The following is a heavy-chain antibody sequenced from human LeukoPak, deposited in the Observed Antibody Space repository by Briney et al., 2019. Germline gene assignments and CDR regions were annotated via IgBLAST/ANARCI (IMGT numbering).Heavy chain of an antibody. CDR1: GYSISSGYY. D-gene: IGHD3-10*01. Sequence: PSETLSLTCTVSGYSISSGYYWGWIRQPPGKGLEWIGSIYHSESTYYNPSLKSRVTISVDTSQNQFSLKVKSVTAADTAVYYCARGPRFGELLWHWFDPWGQGTLVTVSS. V-gene: IGHV4-38-2*02. J-gene: IGHJ5*02. CDR2: IYHSEST. CDR3: ARGPRFGELLWHWFDP.